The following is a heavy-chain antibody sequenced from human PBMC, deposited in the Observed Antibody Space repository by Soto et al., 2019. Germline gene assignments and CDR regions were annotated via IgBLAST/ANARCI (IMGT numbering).Heavy chain of an antibody. J-gene: IGHJ4*02. CDR1: GGSISGYY. V-gene: IGHV4-59*01. Sequence: ETLSLTCSVSGGSISGYYWSWIRQPPGKGLEWIAYIYYSGSTNYNPSLKSRVTISLDASKNQFSLKLTSVTAADAAVYYCARAAYYPDSSGYFIDQWGQGTLVXV. D-gene: IGHD3-22*01. CDR2: IYYSGST. CDR3: ARAAYYPDSSGYFIDQ.